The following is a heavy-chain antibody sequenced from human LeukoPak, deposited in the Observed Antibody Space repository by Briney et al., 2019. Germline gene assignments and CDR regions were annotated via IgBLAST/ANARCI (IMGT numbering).Heavy chain of an antibody. CDR3: AREHATAHATVDY. Sequence: PGGSLRLSCAASGLTFSSYWMSWVRQAPGKGLEWVATIKQDGSERYYVDSVKGRFTISRDNAQNSLSLQMNSLRVEDTAVYYCAREHATAHATVDYWGQGTLVTVSS. CDR1: GLTFSSYW. D-gene: IGHD4-17*01. CDR2: IKQDGSER. J-gene: IGHJ4*02. V-gene: IGHV3-7*01.